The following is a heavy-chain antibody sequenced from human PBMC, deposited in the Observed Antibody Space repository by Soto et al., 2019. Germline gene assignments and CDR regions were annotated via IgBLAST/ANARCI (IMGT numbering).Heavy chain of an antibody. Sequence: ASVKVSCKVSGYTLTELSMHWVRQAPGKGLEWMGGFDPEDGETIYAQKFQGRVTMTEDTSTDTAYMELRSLRSDDTAVYYCARDHRERGYRDDYWGQGTLVTVSS. J-gene: IGHJ4*02. CDR2: FDPEDGET. D-gene: IGHD5-18*01. V-gene: IGHV1-24*01. CDR3: ARDHRERGYRDDY. CDR1: GYTLTELS.